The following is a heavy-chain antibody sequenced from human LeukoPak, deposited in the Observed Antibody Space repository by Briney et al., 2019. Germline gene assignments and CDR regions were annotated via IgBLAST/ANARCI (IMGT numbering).Heavy chain of an antibody. V-gene: IGHV4-4*07. CDR1: GGSISSYY. CDR2: IYTSGST. D-gene: IGHD3-3*01. CDR3: ARDSYYDFWSGYHNYYYYYMDV. J-gene: IGHJ6*03. Sequence: SETLSLTCTVSGGSISSYYWSWIRQPAGKGLEWIGRIYTSGSTNYNPSLKSRVTMSVDTSKNQFSLKLSSVTAADTAVYYCARDSYYDFWSGYHNYYYYYMDVWGKGTTVTASS.